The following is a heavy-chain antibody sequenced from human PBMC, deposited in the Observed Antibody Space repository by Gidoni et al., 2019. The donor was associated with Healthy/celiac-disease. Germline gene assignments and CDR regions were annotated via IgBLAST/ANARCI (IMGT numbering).Heavy chain of an antibody. J-gene: IGHJ4*02. V-gene: IGHV4-61*02. Sequence: QVQLQESGPGLLKPSQTLSLTCTVSRCSISSGSYYWSWSRQPAGKGLEWIGRSYTSWSTNYNPSLKSRVTISVDTSKNQFSMKLSAVTAADTAVYYCARAGATRYYFDYWGQGTLVTVSS. CDR2: SYTSWST. CDR1: RCSISSGSYY. D-gene: IGHD1-26*01. CDR3: ARAGATRYYFDY.